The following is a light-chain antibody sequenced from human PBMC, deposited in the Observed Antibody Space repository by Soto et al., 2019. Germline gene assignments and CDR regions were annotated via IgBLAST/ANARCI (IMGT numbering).Light chain of an antibody. CDR2: RNN. V-gene: IGLV1-47*01. J-gene: IGLJ3*02. CDR3: AAWDDSLSGPHWV. Sequence: QSVLTQPPSASGTPGQRVTISCSGSSSNIGSNYVYWYQQLPGTAPKLLIYRNNQRPSGVPDRFSGSKSGTSAPLAISGLRSAEGRNYYCAAWDDSLSGPHWVFGGATKLTVL. CDR1: SSNIGSNY.